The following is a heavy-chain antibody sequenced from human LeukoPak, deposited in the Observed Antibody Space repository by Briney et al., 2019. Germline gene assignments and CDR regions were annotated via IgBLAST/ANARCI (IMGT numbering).Heavy chain of an antibody. CDR2: ISTSSSYI. Sequence: GGSLRLSCAASGFTFSSYNMNWVRQAPGKGLEWVSSISTSSSYIYYADSIKGRFTISRDNAKNSLFLQMNSLRAEDTAVYYCARDIYYDSSGYYVYWGQGTLVTVSS. D-gene: IGHD3-22*01. CDR3: ARDIYYDSSGYYVY. J-gene: IGHJ4*02. CDR1: GFTFSSYN. V-gene: IGHV3-21*01.